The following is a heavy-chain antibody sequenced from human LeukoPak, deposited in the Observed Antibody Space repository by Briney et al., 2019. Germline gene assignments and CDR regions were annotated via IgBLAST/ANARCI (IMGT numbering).Heavy chain of an antibody. D-gene: IGHD1-7*01. CDR3: AREKLKAWLYNWNSAGYNWFDP. CDR2: ISAYNGNT. J-gene: IGHJ5*02. CDR1: GYTFTSYG. V-gene: IGHV1-18*01. Sequence: GASVKVSCKASGYTFTSYGISWVRQAPGQGLEWMGWISAYNGNTNYAQKLQGRVTMTTDTSTSTAYMELRSLRSDDTAVYYCAREKLKAWLYNWNSAGYNWFDPWGQGTLVTVSS.